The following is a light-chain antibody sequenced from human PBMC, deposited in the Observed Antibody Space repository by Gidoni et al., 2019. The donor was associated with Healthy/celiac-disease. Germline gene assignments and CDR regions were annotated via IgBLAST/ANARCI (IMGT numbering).Light chain of an antibody. J-gene: IGLJ1*01. V-gene: IGLV1-47*01. CDR2: RNN. Sequence: QSVLTQPPSASGTPGPRVTISCSGSRSNIGSIYVYWSQQLPGPAPKLLIYRNNQRPSGVPDRFSGSKSGTSASLAISGLRSEDEADYYCAAWEDSLSGFYVFGTGTKVTVL. CDR3: AAWEDSLSGFYV. CDR1: RSNIGSIY.